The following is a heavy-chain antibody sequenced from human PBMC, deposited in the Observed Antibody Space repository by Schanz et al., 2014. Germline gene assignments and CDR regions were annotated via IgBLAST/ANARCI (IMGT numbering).Heavy chain of an antibody. CDR1: GFPFSDYF. D-gene: IGHD5-12*01. CDR2: ISGSGGST. V-gene: IGHV3-23*04. J-gene: IGHJ4*02. CDR3: ARKVVATIGGYYDN. Sequence: VQLVDSGGGLVKPGGSLRLSCTASGFPFSDYFMAWIRQPPGRGLEWVSAISGSGGSTYYADSVKGRFTISRDNAENTLFLQMNSLRAEDTAVYYCARKVVATIGGYYDNWGQGTLVIVSS.